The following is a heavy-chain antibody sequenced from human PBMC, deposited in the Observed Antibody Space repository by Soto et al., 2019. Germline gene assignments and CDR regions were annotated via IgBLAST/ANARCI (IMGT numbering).Heavy chain of an antibody. CDR2: ISRNRDTV. J-gene: IGHJ6*02. CDR1: GFTFDDFA. D-gene: IGHD6-25*01. CDR3: AKAGAAFNYSYPIAV. Sequence: EVQLVDSGGGLIQPGRSLRLTCAASGFTFDDFAMHWVRQVPGKGLEWVAGISRNRDTVDYAVSVKGRFIISRDNANNFLYLQMNSLRPEDTAIYYCAKAGAAFNYSYPIAVWGQETTVTVSS. V-gene: IGHV3-9*01.